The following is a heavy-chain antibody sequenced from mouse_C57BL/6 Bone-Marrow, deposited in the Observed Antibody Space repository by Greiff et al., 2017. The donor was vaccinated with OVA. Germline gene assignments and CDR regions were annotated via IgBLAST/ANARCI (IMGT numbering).Heavy chain of an antibody. CDR3: ARWGDYDGYWYFDV. Sequence: DVQLVESGGGLVQPGGSLSLSCAASGFTFTDYYMSWVRQPPGKALEWLGFIRHKANGYTTEYSASVKGRFTISRDNSQSILYLQMNALRAEDSATYYCARWGDYDGYWYFDVWGTGTTVTVSS. V-gene: IGHV7-3*01. CDR1: GFTFTDYY. J-gene: IGHJ1*03. D-gene: IGHD2-4*01. CDR2: IRHKANGYTT.